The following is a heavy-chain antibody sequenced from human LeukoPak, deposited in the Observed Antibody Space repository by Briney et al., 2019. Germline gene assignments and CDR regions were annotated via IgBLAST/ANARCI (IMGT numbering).Heavy chain of an antibody. V-gene: IGHV4-59*01. D-gene: IGHD5-24*01. CDR2: IYYSGST. CDR1: GVSISSYY. Sequence: SETLSLTCTVSGVSISSYYWSWIRQPPGKGVEWIGFIYYSGSTNYNPSLKSRVTISVDTSKNQFSLKLSSVTAADTAVYYCARTDGYNTAFDYWGQGTLVTVSS. CDR3: ARTDGYNTAFDY. J-gene: IGHJ4*02.